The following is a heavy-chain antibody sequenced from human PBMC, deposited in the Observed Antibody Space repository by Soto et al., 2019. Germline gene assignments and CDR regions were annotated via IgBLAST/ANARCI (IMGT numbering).Heavy chain of an antibody. CDR2: ISSSSSTI. J-gene: IGHJ6*02. CDR1: GFTFSSYS. V-gene: IGHV3-48*02. Sequence: GESLKISCAASGFTFSSYSMNWVRQAPGKGLEWVSYISSSSSTIYYADSVKGRFTISRDNAKNSLYLQMNSLRDEDTAVYYCARDPPSVPSDILTGYTVWGQGTTVTVSS. CDR3: ARDPPSVPSDILTGYTV. D-gene: IGHD3-9*01.